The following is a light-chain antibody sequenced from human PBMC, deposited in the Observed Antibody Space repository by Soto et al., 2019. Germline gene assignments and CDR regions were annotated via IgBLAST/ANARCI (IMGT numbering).Light chain of an antibody. CDR1: QSVSSN. Sequence: EIVMTQSPATLSVSPGERATLSCRASQSVSSNLAWYQQKPGQASRLLIYGASTRATGIPARFSGSGSGTEFPLTISSLQSEAFAVYYCQQYNSWPPFTFGPGNKVDI. J-gene: IGKJ3*01. CDR3: QQYNSWPPFT. V-gene: IGKV3-15*01. CDR2: GAS.